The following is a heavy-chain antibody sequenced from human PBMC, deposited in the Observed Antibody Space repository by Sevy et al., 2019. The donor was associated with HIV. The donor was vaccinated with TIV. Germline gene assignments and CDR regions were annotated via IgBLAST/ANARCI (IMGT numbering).Heavy chain of an antibody. J-gene: IGHJ4*02. D-gene: IGHD3-22*01. CDR3: AREGSGSLWYYFDY. CDR1: GFIFSDYW. V-gene: IGHV3-7*01. CDR2: INRDGSGK. Sequence: GGSLRLSCAASGFIFSDYWMTWVRQSPGKGLEWVANINRDGSGKYYVDSVKGRFTISRDNPKKSLYLQMNSLRAEDTAVYYCAREGSGSLWYYFDYWGQGTLVTVSS.